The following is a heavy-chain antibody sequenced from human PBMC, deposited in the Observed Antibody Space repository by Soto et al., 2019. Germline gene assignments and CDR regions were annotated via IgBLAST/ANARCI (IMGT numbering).Heavy chain of an antibody. CDR2: ISSSSSYI. D-gene: IGHD2-21*01. Sequence: PGGSLRLSCAASGFTFSSYSMNWVRQAPGKGLEWVSSISSSSSYIYYADSVKGRFTISRDNAKNSLYLQMNSLRAEDTAVYYCARDFSRFVVIIQSGDYYYGMDVWAQGTTVTVSS. CDR1: GFTFSSYS. V-gene: IGHV3-21*01. CDR3: ARDFSRFVVIIQSGDYYYGMDV. J-gene: IGHJ6*02.